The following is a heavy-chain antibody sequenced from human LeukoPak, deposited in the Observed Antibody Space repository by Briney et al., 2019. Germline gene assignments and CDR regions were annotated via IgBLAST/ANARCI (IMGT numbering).Heavy chain of an antibody. J-gene: IGHJ5*02. V-gene: IGHV4-34*01. CDR2: INHSGST. D-gene: IGHD6-19*01. CDR1: GGSFSGYY. CDR3: ARHPAVAGKYNWFDP. Sequence: PSETLSLTCAVYGGSFSGYYWSWIRQPPGKGLEWIGEINHSGSTNYNPSLKSRVTISVDTSKNQFSLELSSVTAADTAVYYCARHPAVAGKYNWFDPWGQGTLVTVSS.